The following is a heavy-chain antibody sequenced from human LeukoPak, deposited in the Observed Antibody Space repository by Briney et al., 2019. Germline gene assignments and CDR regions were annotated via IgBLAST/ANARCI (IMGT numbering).Heavy chain of an antibody. V-gene: IGHV3-9*01. CDR3: ARSYDSSDYSYYYYYGMDV. CDR1: GFTFDDYA. D-gene: IGHD3-22*01. CDR2: ISWNSGSI. J-gene: IGHJ6*02. Sequence: GGSLRLSRAASGFTFDDYAMHWVRQAPGKGLGWVSGISWNSGSIGYADSVKGRFTISRENARNSLYLQMNSLRAEDTAVYYCARSYDSSDYSYYYYYGMDVWGQGTTVTVSS.